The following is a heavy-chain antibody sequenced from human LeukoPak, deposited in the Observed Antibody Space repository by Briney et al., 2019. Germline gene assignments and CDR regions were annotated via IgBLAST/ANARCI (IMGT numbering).Heavy chain of an antibody. V-gene: IGHV3-23*01. CDR3: AKHGKAARPTYYYYMDV. D-gene: IGHD6-6*01. J-gene: IGHJ6*03. CDR1: GFTFSSYA. Sequence: GGSLRLSCAASGFTFSSYAMSWVRQAPGKGLEWVSAISGSGGSTYYADSVKGRFTISRDNSKNTLYLQMNSLRAEDTAVYYCAKHGKAARPTYYYYMDVWGKGTTVTVSS. CDR2: ISGSGGST.